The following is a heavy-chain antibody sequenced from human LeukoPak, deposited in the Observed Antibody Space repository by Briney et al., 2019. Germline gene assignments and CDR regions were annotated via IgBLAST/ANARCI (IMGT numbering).Heavy chain of an antibody. CDR1: GYSISSGYY. D-gene: IGHD6-19*01. CDR3: ARGSAGSLTRLDY. CDR2: IYHSGST. V-gene: IGHV4-38-2*02. J-gene: IGHJ4*02. Sequence: SETLSLTCTVSGYSISSGYYWGWIRQPPGKGLEWIGSIYHSGSTYYNPSLKSRVTISVDTSKNQFSLKLSSVTAAATAVYYCARGSAGSLTRLDYWGQGTLVTVSS.